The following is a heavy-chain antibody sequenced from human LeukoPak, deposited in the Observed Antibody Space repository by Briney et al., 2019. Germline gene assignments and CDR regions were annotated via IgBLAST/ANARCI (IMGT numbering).Heavy chain of an antibody. Sequence: SVKVSCKASGGTFSSYAISWVRQAPGQGLEWMGGIIPIFGTANYAQKFRGRVTITTDESTSTAYMELSRLRSEDTAVYYCARFDAYYYDSSGYYWAEYFQHWGQGTLVTVSS. J-gene: IGHJ1*01. D-gene: IGHD3-22*01. CDR1: GGTFSSYA. CDR3: ARFDAYYYDSSGYYWAEYFQH. V-gene: IGHV1-69*05. CDR2: IIPIFGTA.